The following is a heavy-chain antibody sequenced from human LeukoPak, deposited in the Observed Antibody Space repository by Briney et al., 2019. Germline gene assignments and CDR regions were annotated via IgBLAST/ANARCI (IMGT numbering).Heavy chain of an antibody. CDR2: ISSSSSYI. CDR3: ARDDIVVVPATPYYFDY. Sequence: GGSLGLSCAASGFTFSSYSMNWVRQAPGKGLEWVSSISSSSSYIYYADSVKGRFTISRDNAKNSLYLQMNSLRAEDTAVYYCARDDIVVVPATPYYFDYWGQGTLVTVSS. J-gene: IGHJ4*02. CDR1: GFTFSSYS. V-gene: IGHV3-21*01. D-gene: IGHD2-2*01.